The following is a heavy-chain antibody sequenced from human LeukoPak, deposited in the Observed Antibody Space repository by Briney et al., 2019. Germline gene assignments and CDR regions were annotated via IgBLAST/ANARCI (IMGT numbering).Heavy chain of an antibody. V-gene: IGHV3-23*01. CDR2: ISGSGGST. Sequence: GGSLRLSCAASGFTFSSYAMSWVRQAPGKGLEWVSAISGSGGSTNYADSVKGRFTISRDNSKNTLYLQMNSLRAEDTAVYYCAKDGGLGYCSGGSCYPPGYFDYWGQGTLVTVSS. D-gene: IGHD2-15*01. CDR3: AKDGGLGYCSGGSCYPPGYFDY. CDR1: GFTFSSYA. J-gene: IGHJ4*02.